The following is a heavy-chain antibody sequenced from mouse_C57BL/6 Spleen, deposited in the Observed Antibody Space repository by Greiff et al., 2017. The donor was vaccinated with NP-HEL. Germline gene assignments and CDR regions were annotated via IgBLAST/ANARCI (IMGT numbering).Heavy chain of an antibody. D-gene: IGHD3-2*02. CDR2: IYPRSGNT. CDR3: AREAPGPSSGAWFAY. V-gene: IGHV1-81*01. CDR1: GYTFTSYG. Sequence: QVQLQQSGAELARPGASVKLSCKASGYTFTSYGISWVKQRTGQGLEWIGEIYPRSGNTYYNEKFKGKATLTADKSSSTAYMGLRSLTSEDSAVYFCAREAPGPSSGAWFAYWGQGTLVTVSA. J-gene: IGHJ3*01.